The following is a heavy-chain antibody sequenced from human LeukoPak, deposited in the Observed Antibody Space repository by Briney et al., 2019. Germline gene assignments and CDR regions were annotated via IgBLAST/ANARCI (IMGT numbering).Heavy chain of an antibody. CDR3: GRSPYKGDWIDP. V-gene: IGHV1-18*04. D-gene: IGHD1-14*01. J-gene: IGHJ5*02. CDR1: GYNFLDYG. CDR2: INAYTGKT. Sequence: ASVKVSCRTSGYNFLDYGISWVRQAPGQGLQWMGWINAYTGKTNYAQNLQGRITMTKDTSTTTVYMELRSLTSDDTAVYYCGRSPYKGDWIDPWGQGTLVTVSS.